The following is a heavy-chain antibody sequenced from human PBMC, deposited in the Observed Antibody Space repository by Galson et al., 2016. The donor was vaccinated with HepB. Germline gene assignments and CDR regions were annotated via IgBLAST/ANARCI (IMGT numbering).Heavy chain of an antibody. CDR1: GFTFSDFA. V-gene: IGHV3-64D*06. CDR2: ISSNGDTT. D-gene: IGHD1-26*01. J-gene: IGHJ4*02. Sequence: SLRLSCAASGFTFSDFAMHWVRQAPGKGLEYVAGISSNGDTTYFADSVKGRFTISRDNSKNTVYLQLSSLRVDDTAVYYCVKDGYSGSYDYWGQGTLVTVSS. CDR3: VKDGYSGSYDY.